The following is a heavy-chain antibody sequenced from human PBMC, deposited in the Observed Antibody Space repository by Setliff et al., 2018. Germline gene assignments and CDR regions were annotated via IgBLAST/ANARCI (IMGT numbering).Heavy chain of an antibody. CDR1: GGSISTYH. J-gene: IGHJ1*01. CDR3: ALSSSWFKDFQH. CDR2: IYYSGST. Sequence: SETLSLTCNVSGGSISTYHWSWIRQPPGKRLEWIGYIYYSGSTNYNPSLKSRVTISEDMSKNQFSLKVSSVTAADTAIYYCALSSSWFKDFQHWGQGTLVTVSS. D-gene: IGHD6-13*01. V-gene: IGHV4-59*01.